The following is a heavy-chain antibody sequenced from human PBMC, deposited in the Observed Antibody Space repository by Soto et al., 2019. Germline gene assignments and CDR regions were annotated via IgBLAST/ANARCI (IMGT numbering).Heavy chain of an antibody. D-gene: IGHD5-18*01. CDR2: ISSSSSTI. CDR3: ARDKRGYSDGYPFDY. V-gene: IGHV3-48*01. Sequence: EVQLVASGGGLVQHGGSLRLSCAASGFTFSSYSMNWVRQARGKGLEWVSYISSSSSTIYYADSVQGRFNISRDNAKHSLSQHMNSLRSEDTSVYYCARDKRGYSDGYPFDYWGQGTLVTVSS. J-gene: IGHJ4*02. CDR1: GFTFSSYS.